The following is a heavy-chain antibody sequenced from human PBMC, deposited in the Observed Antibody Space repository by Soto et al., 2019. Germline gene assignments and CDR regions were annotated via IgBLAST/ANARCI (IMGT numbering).Heavy chain of an antibody. J-gene: IGHJ6*02. CDR2: IYPGDSDT. D-gene: IGHD5-12*01. Sequence: PGESLKISCKGSGYSFTSYWIGWVRQMPGKGLEWMGIIYPGDSDTRYSPSFQGQVTISADKSISTAYLQWSSLKASDTAMYYCAGCDGGYFTDYYYYYGMDVWGQGTTVTVSS. CDR3: AGCDGGYFTDYYYYYGMDV. V-gene: IGHV5-51*01. CDR1: GYSFTSYW.